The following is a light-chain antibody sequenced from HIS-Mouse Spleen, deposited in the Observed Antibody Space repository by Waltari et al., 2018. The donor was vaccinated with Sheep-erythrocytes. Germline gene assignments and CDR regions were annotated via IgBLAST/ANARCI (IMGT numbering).Light chain of an antibody. J-gene: IGLJ3*02. V-gene: IGLV3-25*03. CDR1: ALPKQY. CDR3: GTWDSSLSAGV. CDR2: KDS. Sequence: SYELTQPPSVSVSPGQTARITCSGDALPKQYAYWYQQKPGQAPVVVIYKDSERPSGIPERFSGSSSGTTVTLTISGVQAEDEADYYCGTWDSSLSAGVFGGGTKLTVL.